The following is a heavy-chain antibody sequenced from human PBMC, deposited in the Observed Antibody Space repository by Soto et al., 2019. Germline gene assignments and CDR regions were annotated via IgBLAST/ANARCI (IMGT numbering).Heavy chain of an antibody. V-gene: IGHV3-23*01. J-gene: IGHJ5*01. CDR2: ITGGDDVT. CDR3: AKGGETDDYFDS. CDR1: GFTFHKYA. Sequence: PWGSLRLSCGGSGFTFHKYAMSWVRQAPGKGLELVSTITGGDDVTHHADSVNGRFTISRDPSKNAVFFQINSLRSEDAALYYRAKGGETDDYFDSWGPGMLVTVS. D-gene: IGHD5-12*01.